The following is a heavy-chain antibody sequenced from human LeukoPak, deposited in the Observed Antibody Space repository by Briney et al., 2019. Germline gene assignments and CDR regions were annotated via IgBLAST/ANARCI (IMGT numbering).Heavy chain of an antibody. CDR2: IIPIFGTA. D-gene: IGHD5-18*01. Sequence: GSSVKVSCEASGGTFSSYAISWVRQAPGQGLEWMGGIIPIFGTANCAQKFQGRVTITTDESTSTAYMELSSLRSEDTAVYYCARARGYSYGYQEAATFDYWGQGTLVTVSS. J-gene: IGHJ4*02. CDR1: GGTFSSYA. V-gene: IGHV1-69*05. CDR3: ARARGYSYGYQEAATFDY.